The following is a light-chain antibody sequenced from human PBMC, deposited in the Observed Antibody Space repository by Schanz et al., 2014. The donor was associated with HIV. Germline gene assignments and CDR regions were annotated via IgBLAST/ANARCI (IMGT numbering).Light chain of an antibody. V-gene: IGLV2-14*01. CDR3: TLSSTNTCV. CDR1: SSDVGGYNY. J-gene: IGLJ3*02. Sequence: QSVLTQPPSASGSPGQSVTISCTGTSSDVGGYNYVSWYQQHPGRAPKLIIYDVSDRPSGVSDRFSGSKSGDTASLTISGLQAEDEAEYFCTLSSTNTCVFGGGTKLTVL. CDR2: DVS.